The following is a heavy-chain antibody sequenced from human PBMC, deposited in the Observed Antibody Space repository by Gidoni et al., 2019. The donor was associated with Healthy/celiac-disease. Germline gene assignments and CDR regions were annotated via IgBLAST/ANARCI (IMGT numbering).Heavy chain of an antibody. CDR1: GCSISSSSYY. CDR3: ARNPYYYDSSGYYPPYYFDY. Sequence: QLQLQESGTGLVKPSETLSLTCTVAGCSISSSSYYWGWIRKPPGKGLEWIGSIYYSGSTYYNPSLKSRVTISVDTSKNQFSLKLSSVTAADTAVYYCARNPYYYDSSGYYPPYYFDYWGQGTLVTVSS. V-gene: IGHV4-39*07. CDR2: IYYSGST. J-gene: IGHJ4*02. D-gene: IGHD3-22*01.